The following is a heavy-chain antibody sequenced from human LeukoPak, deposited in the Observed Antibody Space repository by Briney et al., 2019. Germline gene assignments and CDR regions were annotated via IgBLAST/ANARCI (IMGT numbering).Heavy chain of an antibody. V-gene: IGHV4-30-2*01. J-gene: IGHJ4*02. D-gene: IGHD3-10*01. CDR3: ARVSTYYYGSGSYYFDY. CDR1: GGSISSGGYS. CDR2: IYHSGST. Sequence: SETLSLTCAVSGGSISSGGYSWSWIRQPPGKGLEWIGYIYHSGSTYYNPSLKSRVTISVDRSKNQFSLKLSSVTAADTAVYYCARVSTYYYGSGSYYFDYWGQGTLVTVSS.